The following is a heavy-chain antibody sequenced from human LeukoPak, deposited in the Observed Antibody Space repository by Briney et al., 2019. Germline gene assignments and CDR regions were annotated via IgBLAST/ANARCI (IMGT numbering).Heavy chain of an antibody. V-gene: IGHV1-69*04. CDR3: ARVMVRGVLYYYGMDV. CDR2: IIPILGIA. J-gene: IGHJ6*02. Sequence: SVKVSCKASGGAFSSYAISWVRQAPGQGLEWMGRIIPILGIANYAQKFQGRVTITADKSTSTAYMELSSLRSEDTAVYYCARVMVRGVLYYYGMDVWGQGTTVTVSS. CDR1: GGAFSSYA. D-gene: IGHD3-10*01.